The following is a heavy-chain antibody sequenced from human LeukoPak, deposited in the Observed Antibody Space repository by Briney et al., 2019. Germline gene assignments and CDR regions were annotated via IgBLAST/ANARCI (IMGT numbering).Heavy chain of an antibody. Sequence: SEALSLTCTVSGGSISSSSYYWGWIRQPPGKGLEWIGSIYYSGSTYYNPSLKSRVTISVDTSKNQFSLKLSSVTAADTAVYYCARDLRGWHTDYWGQGTLVTVSS. J-gene: IGHJ4*02. CDR1: GGSISSSSYY. CDR3: ARDLRGWHTDY. V-gene: IGHV4-39*02. CDR2: IYYSGST. D-gene: IGHD6-19*01.